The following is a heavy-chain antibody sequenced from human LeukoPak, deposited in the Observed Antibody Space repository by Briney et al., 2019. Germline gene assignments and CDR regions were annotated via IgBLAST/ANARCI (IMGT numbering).Heavy chain of an antibody. J-gene: IGHJ6*03. CDR2: MNPNSGNT. D-gene: IGHD2-2*01. V-gene: IGHV1-8*03. CDR3: ARAIRGCSSTSCYHYYYYMDV. Sequence: ASVKVSCKASGYTFTSYDINWVRQATGQGLEWMGWMNPNSGNTGYAQKFQGRVTITRNTSISTAYMELSSLRSEDTAMYYCARAIRGCSSTSCYHYYYYMDVWGKGTTVTVSS. CDR1: GYTFTSYD.